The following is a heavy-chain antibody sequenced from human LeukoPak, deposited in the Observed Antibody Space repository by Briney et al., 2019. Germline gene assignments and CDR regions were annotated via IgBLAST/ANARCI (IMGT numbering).Heavy chain of an antibody. CDR3: ESHLSGYDLGDFDY. V-gene: IGHV1-69*13. J-gene: IGHJ4*02. D-gene: IGHD5-12*01. CDR2: IIPIFGTA. Sequence: SVKVSCKASGGTFSSYAISWVRQAPGQGLEWMGGIIPIFGTANYAQKFQGRVTITADESTSTAYMELSSLRSEDTAVYYCESHLSGYDLGDFDYWGQGTLVTVSS. CDR1: GGTFSSYA.